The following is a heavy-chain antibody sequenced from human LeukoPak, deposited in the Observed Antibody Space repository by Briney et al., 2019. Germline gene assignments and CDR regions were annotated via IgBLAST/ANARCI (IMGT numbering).Heavy chain of an antibody. Sequence: PGGSLRLSCAASGLTFSSFPMTWVRQAPGKGLEWVSAIGSSSAGSTYYADSVKGRFTISRDNSKNTLYLQMNSLRVEDTAVYYCAKDRGCWGQGTLVTVSS. CDR1: GLTFSSFP. J-gene: IGHJ4*02. V-gene: IGHV3-23*01. CDR2: IGSSSAGST. CDR3: AKDRGC.